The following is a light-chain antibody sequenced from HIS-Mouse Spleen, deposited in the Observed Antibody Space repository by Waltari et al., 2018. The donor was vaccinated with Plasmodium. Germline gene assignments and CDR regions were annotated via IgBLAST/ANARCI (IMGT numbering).Light chain of an antibody. CDR2: EGS. J-gene: IGLJ3*02. CDR1: SSDVGRSNL. V-gene: IGLV2-23*03. CDR3: CSYAGSSTFV. Sequence: QSALTQPASVSGSPGQSIPIPCTGTSSDVGRSNLVSWYQQHPGKAPKRMIYEGSKRPSGVSNRFSGSKSGNTASLTISGLQAEDEADYYCCSYAGSSTFVFGGGTKLTVL.